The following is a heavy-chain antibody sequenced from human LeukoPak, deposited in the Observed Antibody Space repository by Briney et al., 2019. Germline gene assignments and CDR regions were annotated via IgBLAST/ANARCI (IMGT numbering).Heavy chain of an antibody. Sequence: SMKVSCKASGGTFSYYSITWVRQAPGQGLEWMGGIIPMFGATNYAQKFQGRVTITTDDSTRTSYMQLSSLTSEDTAVYYCARGTWDAFDIWGQGTMVTVSS. CDR3: ARGTWDAFDI. CDR1: GGTFSYYS. CDR2: IIPMFGAT. J-gene: IGHJ3*02. V-gene: IGHV1-69*05. D-gene: IGHD1-1*01.